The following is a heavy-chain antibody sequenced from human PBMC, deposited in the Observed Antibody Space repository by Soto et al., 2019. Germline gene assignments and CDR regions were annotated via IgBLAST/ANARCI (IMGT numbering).Heavy chain of an antibody. D-gene: IGHD2-2*01. Sequence: QITLKESGPTLVKPTQTLTLTCTFSGFSLSTSGVGVGWIRQPPGKALEWLALIYWNDDKRYSPSLKSRLTITKDTSKNQVVLTMTNIDPVDTATYYCAHGNIVVVPAAIPTGYYFDYWGQGTLVTVSS. CDR3: AHGNIVVVPAAIPTGYYFDY. V-gene: IGHV2-5*01. CDR1: GFSLSTSGVG. CDR2: IYWNDDK. J-gene: IGHJ4*02.